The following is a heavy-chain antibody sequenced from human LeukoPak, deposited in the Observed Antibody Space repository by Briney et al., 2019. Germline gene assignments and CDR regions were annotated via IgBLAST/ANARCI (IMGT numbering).Heavy chain of an antibody. V-gene: IGHV3-48*01. J-gene: IGHJ3*02. CDR2: LSSSSSTI. CDR1: GFTFSSYS. D-gene: IGHD6-13*01. CDR3: AKDYSSSWGHDAFDI. Sequence: GQSLRLYCATSGFTFSSYSMNRVRQAPGEGLERVSYLSSSSSTIYYAASVKGRFTISRDNAKNSLYLQMNSLRAEDTAVYYCAKDYSSSWGHDAFDIWGQGTMVTVSS.